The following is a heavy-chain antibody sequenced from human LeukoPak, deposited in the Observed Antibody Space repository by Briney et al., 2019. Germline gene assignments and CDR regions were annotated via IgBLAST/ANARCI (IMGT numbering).Heavy chain of an antibody. CDR2: IIPIFGTA. Sequence: SEKVSCKASGGTFSSYAISWVRQAPGQGLEWMGGIIPIFGTANYAQKFQGKVTMTRDTSISTAYMELSRLRSDDTAVYYCAREGSGSYSYWGQGTLVTVSS. J-gene: IGHJ4*02. CDR3: AREGSGSYSY. V-gene: IGHV1-69*05. CDR1: GGTFSSYA. D-gene: IGHD1-26*01.